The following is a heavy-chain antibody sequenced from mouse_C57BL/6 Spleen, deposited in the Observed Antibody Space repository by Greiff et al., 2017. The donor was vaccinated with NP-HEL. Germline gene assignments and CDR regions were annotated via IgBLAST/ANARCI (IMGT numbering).Heavy chain of an antibody. CDR2: INPYNGDT. J-gene: IGHJ4*01. V-gene: IGHV1-20*01. D-gene: IGHD1-1*01. CDR3: ARWGYYGSSLYAMDY. CDR1: GYSFTGYF. Sequence: RKQDGPELVKPGDSVKISCKASGYSFTGYFMNWVMQSHGKSLEWIGRINPYNGDTFYNQKFKGKATLTVDKSSSTAHMELRSLTSEDSAVYYCARWGYYGSSLYAMDYWGQGTSVTVSS.